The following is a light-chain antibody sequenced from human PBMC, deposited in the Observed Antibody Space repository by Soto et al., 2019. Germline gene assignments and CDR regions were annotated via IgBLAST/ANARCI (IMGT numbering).Light chain of an antibody. CDR2: GAS. CDR3: QQFSWSVT. CDR1: QSVRSTY. Sequence: EVVLTQSPGTLSLSPGERATLSCRASQSVRSTYLGWYQQKAGQAPRLLIYGASKRQSVVPDRFSGGWAGTVFPTTSSRLHPEDVADYYCQQFSWSVTFGDGTKVDIK. V-gene: IGKV3-20*01. J-gene: IGKJ4*01.